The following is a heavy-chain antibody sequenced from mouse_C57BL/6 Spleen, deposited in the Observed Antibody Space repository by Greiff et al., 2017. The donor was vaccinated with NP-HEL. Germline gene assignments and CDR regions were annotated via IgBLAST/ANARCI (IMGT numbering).Heavy chain of an antibody. J-gene: IGHJ2*01. CDR1: GYTFTDYY. CDR2: INPYNGGT. V-gene: IGHV1-19*01. CDR3: ASLLGGNYGFDY. D-gene: IGHD2-1*01. Sequence: VQLQQSGPVLVNPCASFKMSCKASGYTFTDYYMNWVKQSHGKSLEWIGVINPYNGGTSYNQKFKGKATLTVDTSSRTAYMELNSLTSEDSAVYYCASLLGGNYGFDYWGQGTTLTVSS.